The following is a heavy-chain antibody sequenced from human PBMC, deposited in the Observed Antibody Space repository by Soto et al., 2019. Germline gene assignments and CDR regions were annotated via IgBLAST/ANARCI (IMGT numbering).Heavy chain of an antibody. CDR3: ASGLVTTLHY. J-gene: IGHJ4*02. CDR2: IYHSGST. Sequence: QLQLQESGSGLVKPSQTLSLTCAVSGGSINSDGYSWSWIRQPPGKGLEWIGYIYHSGSTYYNPSLKSRVTISVDRSKNQFSLQLSSVTAADTAVYYCASGLVTTLHYWGQGTLVTVSS. CDR1: GGSINSDGYS. V-gene: IGHV4-30-2*01. D-gene: IGHD4-17*01.